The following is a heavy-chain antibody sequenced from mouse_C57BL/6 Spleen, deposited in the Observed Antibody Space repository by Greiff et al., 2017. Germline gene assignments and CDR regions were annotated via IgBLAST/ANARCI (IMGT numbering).Heavy chain of an antibody. CDR3: ARWGDGYFYFYY. V-gene: IGHV1-42*01. CDR1: GYSFTGYY. CDR2: INPSTGGT. Sequence: EVQLQQSGPELVKPGASVKISCKASGYSFTGYYMNWVKQSPEKSLEWIGEINPSTGGTTSNQKFKAKATLTVDKSSSTAYMQLKSLTSEDSAVDYCARWGDGYFYFYYWGQGTTLTVSS. D-gene: IGHD2-3*01. J-gene: IGHJ2*01.